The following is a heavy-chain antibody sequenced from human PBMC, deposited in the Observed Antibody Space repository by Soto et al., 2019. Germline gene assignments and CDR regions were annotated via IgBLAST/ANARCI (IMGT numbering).Heavy chain of an antibody. CDR1: GFTFSSYE. CDR2: ISGSGSTT. J-gene: IGHJ3*02. Sequence: PGGSLRLSCAASGFTFSSYEMIWVRQAPGEGLEWVSYISGSGSTTHYADSVKGRFTISRDNAKNSLFLQMNSLRAEDTALYYCAKAHYYDSTPEAFDIWGQGTMVTVSS. CDR3: AKAHYYDSTPEAFDI. D-gene: IGHD3-22*01. V-gene: IGHV3-48*03.